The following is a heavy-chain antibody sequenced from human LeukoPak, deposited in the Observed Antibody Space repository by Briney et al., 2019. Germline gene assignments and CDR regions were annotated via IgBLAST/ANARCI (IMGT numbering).Heavy chain of an antibody. CDR2: ISGSGGST. J-gene: IGHJ4*02. CDR1: GFTFSSYA. CDR3: AKKHMKDIAVVVAAREFDY. D-gene: IGHD2-15*01. Sequence: GGSLRLSCAASGFTFSSYAMSWVRQAPGKGLEWVSAISGSGGSTYYADSVKGRFTISRDNSKNTLYLQMNSLRAEDTAVYYCAKKHMKDIAVVVAAREFDYWGQGTLVTVSS. V-gene: IGHV3-23*01.